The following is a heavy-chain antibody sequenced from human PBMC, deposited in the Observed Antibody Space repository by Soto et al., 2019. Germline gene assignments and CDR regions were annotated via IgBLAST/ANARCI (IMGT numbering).Heavy chain of an antibody. V-gene: IGHV1-8*01. CDR2: MNPNSGNT. Sequence: ASVKVSCKASGYTFTSYDINWVRQATGQGLEWMGWMNPNSGNTGYAQKFQGRVTMTRNTSISTAYMELSSLRSEDTAVYYCARVGSKLAATLNYYGMDVWGQGTTVTVSS. J-gene: IGHJ6*02. D-gene: IGHD2-15*01. CDR1: GYTFTSYD. CDR3: ARVGSKLAATLNYYGMDV.